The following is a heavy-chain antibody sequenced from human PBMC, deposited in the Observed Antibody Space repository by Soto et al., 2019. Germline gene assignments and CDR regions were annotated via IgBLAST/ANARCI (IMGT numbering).Heavy chain of an antibody. CDR1: GFTFSSYW. D-gene: IGHD2-2*01. V-gene: IGHV3-7*01. CDR3: ARESFEVPAAIPPH. J-gene: IGHJ1*01. Sequence: EVQLVESGGGLVQPGGSLRLSCAASGFTFSSYWMSWVHQAPGKGLEWVANIKQDGSEKYYVDSVKGRFTISRDNAKNSLYLQMNSLRAADTAVYYCARESFEVPAAIPPHWGQGTLVTVSS. CDR2: IKQDGSEK.